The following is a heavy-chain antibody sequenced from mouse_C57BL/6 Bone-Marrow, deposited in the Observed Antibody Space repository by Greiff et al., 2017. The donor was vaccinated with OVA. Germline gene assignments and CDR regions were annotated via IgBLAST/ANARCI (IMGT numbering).Heavy chain of an antibody. Sequence: QVQLQQPGAELVRPGTSVKLSCKASGYTFTNYWMHWVKPRPGQGLEWIGVIAPSDSYINYNQKFKGRATLTVDTSSSTAYMHLSSLTSDDSAVYYCAHYGSRLYLHYWGQGTSLTVSS. CDR2: IAPSDSYI. CDR1: GYTFTNYW. CDR3: AHYGSRLYLHY. J-gene: IGHJ2*02. V-gene: IGHV1-59*01. D-gene: IGHD1-1*01.